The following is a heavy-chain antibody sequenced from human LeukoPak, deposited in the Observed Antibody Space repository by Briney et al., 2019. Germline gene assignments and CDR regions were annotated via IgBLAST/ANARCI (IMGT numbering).Heavy chain of an antibody. CDR3: AKDSTGYCSGGSCSPTPDY. J-gene: IGHJ4*02. D-gene: IGHD2-15*01. V-gene: IGHV3-43D*03. CDR1: GFTFDDYA. CDR2: ISWDGGST. Sequence: HPGGSLRLSCAASGFTFDDYAMHWVRQAPGKGLEWVSLISWDGGSTYYADSVKGRFTISRDNSKNSLYLQMNSLRAEDTALYYCAKDSTGYCSGGSCSPTPDYWGQGTLVTVSS.